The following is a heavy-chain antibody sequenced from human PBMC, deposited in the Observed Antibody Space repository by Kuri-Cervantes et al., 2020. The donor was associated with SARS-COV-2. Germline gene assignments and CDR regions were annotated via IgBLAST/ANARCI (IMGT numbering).Heavy chain of an antibody. Sequence: SVKVSCKASGYTFTGYYMHWVRQAPGQGLEWMGWIIPIFGTANYAQKFQGRVTITADESTSTVYMELTSLRSDDTAMYYCARDCSGTDCNVIVYALSDWGQGTLVTVSS. J-gene: IGHJ4*02. CDR2: IIPIFGTA. D-gene: IGHD2-8*01. CDR1: GYTFTGYY. V-gene: IGHV1-69*13. CDR3: ARDCSGTDCNVIVYALSD.